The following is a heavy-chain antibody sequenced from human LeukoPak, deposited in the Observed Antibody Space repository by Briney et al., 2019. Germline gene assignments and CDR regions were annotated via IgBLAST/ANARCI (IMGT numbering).Heavy chain of an antibody. CDR2: IYYSGST. Sequence: SETLSLTCTVSGGSISSYYWSWIRQPPGKGLKWIGYIYYSGSTNYNPSLKSRVTISVDTSKNQFSLKLSSVTAADTAVYYCVRDSSGWYRWFDPWGQGTLVTVSS. CDR3: VRDSSGWYRWFDP. J-gene: IGHJ5*02. CDR1: GGSISSYY. V-gene: IGHV4-59*01. D-gene: IGHD6-19*01.